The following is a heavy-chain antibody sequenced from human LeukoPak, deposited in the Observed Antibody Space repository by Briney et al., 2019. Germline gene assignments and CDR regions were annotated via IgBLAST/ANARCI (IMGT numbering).Heavy chain of an antibody. CDR1: GMTFSNHW. D-gene: IGHD3-16*01. Sequence: GGSLRLSCAASGMTFSNHWMHWVRQAQGMGLVWVSLIKTDGRTTIYADSVRGRFTISRDNGRSTLYLQMNSLRAEDTAIYYCTTGPSYGYEWWGQGTEVTVSS. V-gene: IGHV3-74*01. J-gene: IGHJ4*02. CDR3: TTGPSYGYEW. CDR2: IKTDGRTT.